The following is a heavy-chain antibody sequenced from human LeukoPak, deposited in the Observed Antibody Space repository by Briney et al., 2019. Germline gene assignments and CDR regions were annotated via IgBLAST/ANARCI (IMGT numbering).Heavy chain of an antibody. D-gene: IGHD6-13*01. V-gene: IGHV3-21*01. Sequence: GGSLRLSCAASGFTFSSYSMNWVRQAPGKGLEWVSSITRSNYIYYADSVKGRFTISRDNAKNSLYLQMNSLRAEDTAVYYCARGQLGPYYYYYMDVWGKGTTVTVSS. CDR3: ARGQLGPYYYYYMDV. CDR2: ITRSNYI. J-gene: IGHJ6*03. CDR1: GFTFSSYS.